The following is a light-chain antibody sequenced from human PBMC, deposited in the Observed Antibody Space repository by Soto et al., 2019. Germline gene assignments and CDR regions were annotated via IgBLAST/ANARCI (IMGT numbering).Light chain of an antibody. CDR2: GAS. CDR1: QSVSTN. J-gene: IGKJ2*01. CDR3: QHYNNWPFT. V-gene: IGKV3-15*01. Sequence: EIVMTQSPATLSVSPGERATLSCRASQSVSTNLAWYQQKPGQAPSLVIYGASARATGIPARFSGGGSGTEFTLTISSLQSVDFAVYYCQHYNNWPFTFGQGTKLEIK.